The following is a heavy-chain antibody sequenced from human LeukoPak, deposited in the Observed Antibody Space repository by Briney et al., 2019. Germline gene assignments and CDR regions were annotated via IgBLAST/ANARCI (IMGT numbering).Heavy chain of an antibody. CDR2: MNPNSGNT. V-gene: IGHV1-8*03. Sequence: APVKVSCKASGYTFTSYDINWVRQATGQGREWMGWMNPNSGNTGYAQKFQGRVTITRNTSISTAYMELSSLRSEDTAVYYCARAGYSGSHDAFDIWGQGTMVTVSS. D-gene: IGHD1-26*01. CDR1: GYTFTSYD. CDR3: ARAGYSGSHDAFDI. J-gene: IGHJ3*02.